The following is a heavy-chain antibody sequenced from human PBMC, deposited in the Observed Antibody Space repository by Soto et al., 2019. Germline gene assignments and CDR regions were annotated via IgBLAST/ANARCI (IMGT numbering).Heavy chain of an antibody. J-gene: IGHJ4*02. Sequence: EVQLVESGGGLVQPGRSLRLSCVGSGFIADDYTMHWVRQAPGKGLEWVSGISSHSETINYADSVKGRFTISRDNAKNSLFLQMNSLRPEDTALYYCAKDMKWGGMTTIHYFDSWGQGTLVTVSS. D-gene: IGHD4-17*01. V-gene: IGHV3-9*02. CDR1: GFIADDYT. CDR2: ISSHSETI. CDR3: AKDMKWGGMTTIHYFDS.